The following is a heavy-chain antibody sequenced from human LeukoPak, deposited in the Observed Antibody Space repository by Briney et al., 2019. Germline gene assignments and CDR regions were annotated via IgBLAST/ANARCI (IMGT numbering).Heavy chain of an antibody. CDR2: IKQDGSEK. Sequence: PGGSLRRSCAASGFTFSSYWMSWVRQAPGKGLEWVANIKQDGSEKYYVDSVKCRFTISRDNAKNSLYLQMNSLRAEDTAVYYCARGGQLLWFGESEDYWGQGTLVTVSS. V-gene: IGHV3-7*01. CDR1: GFTFSSYW. J-gene: IGHJ4*02. CDR3: ARGGQLLWFGESEDY. D-gene: IGHD3-10*01.